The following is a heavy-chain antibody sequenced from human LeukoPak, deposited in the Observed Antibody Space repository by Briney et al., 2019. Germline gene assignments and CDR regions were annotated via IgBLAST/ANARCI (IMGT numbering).Heavy chain of an antibody. CDR2: INHSGST. J-gene: IGHJ4*02. CDR3: ARWAQGSVIDY. CDR1: GGSFSGYY. D-gene: IGHD3-16*02. Sequence: SETLSLTCAVYGGSFSGYYWGWIRQPPGKGLEWIGEINHSGSTNYNPSLKSRVTISVDTSKNQFSLKLSSVTAADTAVYYCARWAQGSVIDYWGQGTLVTVSS. V-gene: IGHV4-34*01.